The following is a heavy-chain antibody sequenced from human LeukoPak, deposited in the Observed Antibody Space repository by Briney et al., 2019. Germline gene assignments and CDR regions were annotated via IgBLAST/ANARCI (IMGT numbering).Heavy chain of an antibody. CDR1: VYIFTGYY. CDR3: ARADRYYGMDV. J-gene: IGHJ6*02. V-gene: IGHV1-2*02. CDR2: INPNSGGT. Sequence: ASVKVSCKASVYIFTGYYMHWVGQAPGQGGEWVGWINPNSGGTNYAQKFQGRVTMTRDTSISTAYMELSRLRSDDTSVYYCARADRYYGMDVWGQGTTVTVSS.